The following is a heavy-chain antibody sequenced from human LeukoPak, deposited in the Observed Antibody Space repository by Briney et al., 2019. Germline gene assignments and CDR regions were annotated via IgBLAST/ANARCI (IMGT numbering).Heavy chain of an antibody. V-gene: IGHV1-69*13. Sequence: SVNVSCKASGGTFSSYSFSWVRQAPGQGLEWMGGIIPIFGTTNYAQKFQGRVTITADESTSTAYMELSSLRSDDTAVYYCARVISSSWYTVDAFDIWGQGTMVTVSS. CDR1: GGTFSSYS. D-gene: IGHD6-13*01. J-gene: IGHJ3*02. CDR2: IIPIFGTT. CDR3: ARVISSSWYTVDAFDI.